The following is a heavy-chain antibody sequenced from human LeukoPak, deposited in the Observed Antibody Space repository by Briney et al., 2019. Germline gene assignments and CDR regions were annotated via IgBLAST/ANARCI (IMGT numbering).Heavy chain of an antibody. CDR1: GFTFSSYA. V-gene: IGHV3-23*01. Sequence: GGSLRLSCAASGFTFSSYAMSWVRQAPGKGLAWVSTIGGNGGYTYCADSVKGRFTISRDNSKNTLSLEMNTLRAEDTAVYYCANIAAAGLIDYWGQGTLVSVSS. J-gene: IGHJ4*02. CDR3: ANIAAAGLIDY. D-gene: IGHD6-13*01. CDR2: IGGNGGYT.